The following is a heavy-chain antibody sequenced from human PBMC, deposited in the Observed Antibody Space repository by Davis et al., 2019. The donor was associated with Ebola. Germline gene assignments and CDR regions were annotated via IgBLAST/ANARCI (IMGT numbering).Heavy chain of an antibody. CDR3: ARQAYYDFWSGYYTVNWFDP. CDR1: GYSFTSYW. Sequence: PGGSLRLSCKGSGYSFTSYWIGWVRQMPGKGLEWMGIIYPGDSDTRYSPSFQGQVTISADKSISTAFLQWSSLKASDTAMYYCARQAYYDFWSGYYTVNWFDPWGQGTLVTVSS. V-gene: IGHV5-51*01. CDR2: IYPGDSDT. D-gene: IGHD3-3*01. J-gene: IGHJ5*02.